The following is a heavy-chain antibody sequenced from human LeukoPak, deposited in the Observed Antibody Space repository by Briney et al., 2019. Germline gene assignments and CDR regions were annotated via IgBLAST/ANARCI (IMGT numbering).Heavy chain of an antibody. Sequence: QTGGSLRLSCIASGFTFSSYAMNWVRQAPGKGLEWVSAISGNSATIYYADSVRGRFTISRDNSKNALYLQMSSLRAEDTAVYYCAKAAPYYFDYWGQGTMVTVSS. CDR2: ISGNSATI. CDR1: GFTFSSYA. V-gene: IGHV3-23*01. J-gene: IGHJ4*02. CDR3: AKAAPYYFDY.